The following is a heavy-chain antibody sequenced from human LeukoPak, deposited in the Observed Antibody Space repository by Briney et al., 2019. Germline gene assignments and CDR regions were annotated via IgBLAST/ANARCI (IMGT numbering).Heavy chain of an antibody. V-gene: IGHV3-33*01. J-gene: IGHJ5*02. CDR1: GFTFSSFG. Sequence: GGSLTLSCAASGFTFSSFGMHWVRQAPGKGLERVAVIWYDASNKYYADSVKGRFTISRDNSKSALFLQMNSLRDDDTAVYYCVRGVGVSRFNYFDPWGQGTLVIVSS. D-gene: IGHD6-13*01. CDR3: VRGVGVSRFNYFDP. CDR2: IWYDASNK.